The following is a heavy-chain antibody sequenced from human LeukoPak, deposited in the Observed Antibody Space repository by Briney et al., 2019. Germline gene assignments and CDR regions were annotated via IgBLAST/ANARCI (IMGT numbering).Heavy chain of an antibody. CDR2: IDVTTGGS. CDR3: AKVNYYHPYF. Sequence: PGGSLRLSCAASGFTFSTYSMSWVRQAPGKGLERVSTIDVTTGGSYYADSVKGRFTISRDNFQNTLFLQLNSLRVDDTAVYYCAKVNYYHPYFWGQGTLVTVSS. V-gene: IGHV3-23*01. D-gene: IGHD3-22*01. J-gene: IGHJ4*02. CDR1: GFTFSTYS.